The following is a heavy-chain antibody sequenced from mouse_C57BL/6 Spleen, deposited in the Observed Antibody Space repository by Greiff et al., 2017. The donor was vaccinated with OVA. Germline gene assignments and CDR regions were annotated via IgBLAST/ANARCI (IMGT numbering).Heavy chain of an antibody. D-gene: IGHD1-1*01. CDR1: GYTFTSYW. CDR2: IDPNSGGT. Sequence: QVQLKQPGAELVKPGASVKLSCKASGYTFTSYWMHWVKQRPGRGLEWIGRIDPNSGGTKYNEKFKSKATLTVDKPSSTAYMQLSSLTSEDSAVYYCAREGITTGFAYWGQGTLVTVSA. V-gene: IGHV1-72*01. CDR3: AREGITTGFAY. J-gene: IGHJ3*01.